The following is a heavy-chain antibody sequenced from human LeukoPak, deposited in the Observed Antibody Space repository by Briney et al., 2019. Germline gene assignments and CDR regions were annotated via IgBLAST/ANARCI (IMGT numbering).Heavy chain of an antibody. CDR2: IIPIFGTA. CDR3: ARRYYYDSSGYPDLKYYFDY. D-gene: IGHD3-22*01. V-gene: IGHV1-69*13. J-gene: IGHJ4*02. CDR1: GGTFSSYA. Sequence: ASVKVSCKASGGTFSSYAISWVRQAPGQGLEWMGGIIPIFGTANYAQKFQGRVTITADESTSTAYMELSSLRSEDTAVYYCARRYYYDSSGYPDLKYYFDYWGQGTLVTVSS.